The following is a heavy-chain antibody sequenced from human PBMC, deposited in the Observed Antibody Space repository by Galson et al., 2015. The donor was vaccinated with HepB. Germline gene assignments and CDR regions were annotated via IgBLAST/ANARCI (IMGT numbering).Heavy chain of an antibody. Sequence: SVKVSCKASGGTFSSYAISWVRQAPGQGLEWMGRIIPILGIANYAQKFQGRVTITADKSTSTAYMELSSLRSEDTAVYYCASDRTLDGYNYSDYWGQGTLVTVSS. V-gene: IGHV1-69*04. CDR1: GGTFSSYA. CDR3: ASDRTLDGYNYSDY. D-gene: IGHD5-24*01. J-gene: IGHJ4*02. CDR2: IIPILGIA.